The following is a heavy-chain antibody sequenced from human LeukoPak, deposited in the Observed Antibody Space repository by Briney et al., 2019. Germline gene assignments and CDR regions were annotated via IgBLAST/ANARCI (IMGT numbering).Heavy chain of an antibody. CDR2: IIPIFGTA. D-gene: IGHD1-26*01. CDR3: ARSSGSYYLFDP. Sequence: SVKVSCKASGGTFSSYAISWVRQAPGQGLEWMGGIIPIFGTANYAQKFQGRVTITADESTSTAYMELSSLRSEDTAVYYCARSSGSYYLFDPWGQGTLVTVSS. CDR1: GGTFSSYA. J-gene: IGHJ5*02. V-gene: IGHV1-69*13.